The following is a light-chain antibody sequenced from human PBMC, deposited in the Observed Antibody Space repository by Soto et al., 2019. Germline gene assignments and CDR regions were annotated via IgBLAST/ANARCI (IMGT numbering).Light chain of an antibody. V-gene: IGKV3-15*01. CDR3: QQYNNWPIT. CDR2: GAS. J-gene: IGKJ5*01. Sequence: VMTQSPATLSVSPGERVTLSCRSSQSVGDNLAWFQQKPGQGPRLLIYGASTRATGIPVRFSGSGSETDFTLTISSLRSEDSAVYLCQQYNNWPITFGQGIRLE. CDR1: QSVGDN.